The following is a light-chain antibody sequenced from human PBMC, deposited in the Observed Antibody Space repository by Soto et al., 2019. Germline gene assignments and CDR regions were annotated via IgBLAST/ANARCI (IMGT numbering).Light chain of an antibody. Sequence: EFVLTQSPGLLSLSPGERATPYCRASQSVSSSYLAWYQQKPGQAPRLLIYGASSRATGIPDRFSGSGSGTDFTLTISRLEPEDFAVYYCQQYGSSPSTFGQGTKVDIK. CDR1: QSVSSSY. V-gene: IGKV3-20*01. CDR2: GAS. CDR3: QQYGSSPST. J-gene: IGKJ1*01.